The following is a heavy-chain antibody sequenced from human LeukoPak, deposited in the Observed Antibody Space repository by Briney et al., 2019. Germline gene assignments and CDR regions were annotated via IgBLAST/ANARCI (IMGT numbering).Heavy chain of an antibody. CDR2: ISSSSSYI. V-gene: IGHV3-21*01. Sequence: GGSLRLSCAASGFTFSSHSMNWVRQAPGKGLEWVSSISSSSSYIYYADSVKGRFTISRDSAKNSLYLQMNSLRAEDTAVYYCARVRYSGSYYGMDVWGQGTTVTVSS. D-gene: IGHD1-26*01. CDR3: ARVRYSGSYYGMDV. CDR1: GFTFSSHS. J-gene: IGHJ6*02.